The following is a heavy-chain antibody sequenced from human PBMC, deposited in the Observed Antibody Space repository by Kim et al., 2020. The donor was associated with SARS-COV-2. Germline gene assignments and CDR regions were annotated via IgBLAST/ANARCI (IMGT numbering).Heavy chain of an antibody. CDR2: GNT. J-gene: IGHJ5*02. V-gene: IGHV3-66*01. CDR3: VSRFS. Sequence: GNTYYADSAQGRFVISRDSSENTLSLQMNSLRDDDPAVYYCVSRFSWGQGTLVTVSS.